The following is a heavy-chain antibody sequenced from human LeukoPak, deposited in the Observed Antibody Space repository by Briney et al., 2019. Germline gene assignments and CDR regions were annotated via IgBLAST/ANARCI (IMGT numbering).Heavy chain of an antibody. Sequence: PGGSLRLSCAASGFTFSSYRMKWVRQAPGKGLEWVSYISSSSSTIYYADSVKGRFTISRDNAKNSLYLQMSSLRDEYMAVYYCAIELGEKCWFDPWGQRTLVTVSS. D-gene: IGHD7-27*01. CDR2: ISSSSSTI. CDR3: AIELGEKCWFDP. CDR1: GFTFSSYR. J-gene: IGHJ5*02. V-gene: IGHV3-48*02.